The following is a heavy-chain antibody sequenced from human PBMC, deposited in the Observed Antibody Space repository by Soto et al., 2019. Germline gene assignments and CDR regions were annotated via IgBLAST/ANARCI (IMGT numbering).Heavy chain of an antibody. D-gene: IGHD5-12*01. CDR3: ARKYSGYDLAYFDY. J-gene: IGHJ4*02. V-gene: IGHV3-21*01. Sequence: EVQLVESGGGLVKPGGSLRLSCAASGFTFSSYSMNWVRQAPGKGLEWVSSISSSSSYIYYADSVKGRFTISRYNAKNSLYLQMNSLRAEDTAVYYCARKYSGYDLAYFDYWGQGTLVTVSS. CDR2: ISSSSSYI. CDR1: GFTFSSYS.